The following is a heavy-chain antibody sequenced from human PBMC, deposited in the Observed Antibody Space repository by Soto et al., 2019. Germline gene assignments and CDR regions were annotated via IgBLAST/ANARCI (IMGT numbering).Heavy chain of an antibody. CDR2: IIPIFGTA. Sequence: SVKVSCKASGGTFGSYAISWVRQAPGQGLEWMGGIIPIFGTANYAQKFQGRVTITADESTSTAYMELSSLRSEDTAVCYCAGLTYYYDSSGHNNWFDPWGQGTLVTAPQ. J-gene: IGHJ5*02. CDR3: AGLTYYYDSSGHNNWFDP. D-gene: IGHD3-22*01. V-gene: IGHV1-69*13. CDR1: GGTFGSYA.